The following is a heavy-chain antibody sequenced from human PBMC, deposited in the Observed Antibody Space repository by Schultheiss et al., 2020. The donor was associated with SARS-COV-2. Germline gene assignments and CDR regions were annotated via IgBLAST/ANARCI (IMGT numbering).Heavy chain of an antibody. V-gene: IGHV4-34*01. CDR1: GGSFSGYY. CDR3: ARDRGSLGDY. CDR2: INHSGST. D-gene: IGHD1-26*01. J-gene: IGHJ4*02. Sequence: SQTLSLTCAVYGGSFSGYYWSWIRQPPGKGLEWIGEINHSGSTNYNPSLKSRVTISVDTSKNQFSLKLSSVTAADTAVYYCARDRGSLGDYWGQGTLVTVSS.